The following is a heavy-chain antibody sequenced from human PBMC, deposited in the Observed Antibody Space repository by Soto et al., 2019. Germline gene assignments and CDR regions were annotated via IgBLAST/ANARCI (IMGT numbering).Heavy chain of an antibody. Sequence: GGSLRLSCSTSGFFFTDYFMSWIRQAPGKGLEWVSYISPSGDVTHYADSVKGRFTISRDNTKNSLFLQMSSLRDDDTAVYYCARQLERRVGDASHWGQGTRVTVSS. J-gene: IGHJ4*02. D-gene: IGHD1-26*01. V-gene: IGHV3-11*01. CDR1: GFFFTDYF. CDR2: ISPSGDVT. CDR3: ARQLERRVGDASH.